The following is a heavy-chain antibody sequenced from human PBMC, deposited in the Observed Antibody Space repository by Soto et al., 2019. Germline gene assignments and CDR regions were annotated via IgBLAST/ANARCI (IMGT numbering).Heavy chain of an antibody. V-gene: IGHV4-30-2*01. CDR3: ARGLDRSGGSCYRTGFYYYGMDV. J-gene: IGHJ6*02. Sequence: SETLSLTCAVSGGSISSGGYSWSWIRQPPGKGLEWIGYIYHSGSTYYNPSLKSRVTISVDRSKNQFSLKLSSVTAADTAVYYRARGLDRSGGSCYRTGFYYYGMDVWGQGTTVTVSS. D-gene: IGHD2-15*01. CDR1: GGSISSGGYS. CDR2: IYHSGST.